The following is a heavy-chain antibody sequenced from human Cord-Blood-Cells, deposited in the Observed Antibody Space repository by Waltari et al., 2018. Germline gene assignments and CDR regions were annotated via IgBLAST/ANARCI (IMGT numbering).Heavy chain of an antibody. CDR3: ARGWGVIAARPKSYYFDY. CDR2: INHSGST. Sequence: QVQLQQWGAGLLKPSEPLSLPCAVYGGSFSGHYCSWTRQPPGKGLEWLGEINHSGSTNYSPSLKSRVIISVDTAKNQFAVKLSAVTAADTAVYYCARGWGVIAARPKSYYFDYWGQGTLVTVSS. V-gene: IGHV4-34*01. CDR1: GGSFSGHY. D-gene: IGHD6-6*01. J-gene: IGHJ4*02.